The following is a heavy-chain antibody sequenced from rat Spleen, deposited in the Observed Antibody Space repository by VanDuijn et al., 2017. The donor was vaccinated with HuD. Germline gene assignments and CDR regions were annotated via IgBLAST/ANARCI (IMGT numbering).Heavy chain of an antibody. J-gene: IGHJ2*01. Sequence: EVQLVESGGGLVQPGRSLTLFCAASGFTLRNYGMAWVRQTPTKGLEWVASISSDGSITYYRDSVKGRFTVSRDNAKSTLYLQMDSLRSEDTATYYCARRHYGYTDYFDYWGQGVMVTVSS. CDR3: ARRHYGYTDYFDY. D-gene: IGHD1-9*01. CDR1: GFTLRNYG. CDR2: ISSDGSIT. V-gene: IGHV5-29*01.